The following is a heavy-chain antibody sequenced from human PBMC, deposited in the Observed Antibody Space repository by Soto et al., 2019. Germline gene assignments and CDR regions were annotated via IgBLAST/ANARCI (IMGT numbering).Heavy chain of an antibody. CDR2: IKSKTDGGTT. J-gene: IGHJ4*02. V-gene: IGHV3-15*01. D-gene: IGHD3-16*02. CDR3: TTDLVTMVRGPYNRDEYYDYIWGSYRFSY. Sequence: GGSLRLSCAASGFTFSNAWMSWVRQAPGKGLEWVGRIKSKTDGGTTDYAAPVKGRFTISRDDSKNTLYLQMNSLKTEDTAVYYCTTDLVTMVRGPYNRDEYYDYIWGSYRFSYWGQGTLVTVSS. CDR1: GFTFSNAW.